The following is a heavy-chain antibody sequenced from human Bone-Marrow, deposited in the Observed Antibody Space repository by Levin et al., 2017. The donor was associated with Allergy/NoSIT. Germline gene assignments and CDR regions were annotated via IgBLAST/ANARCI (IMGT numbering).Heavy chain of an antibody. CDR1: GFIFDYS. J-gene: IGHJ4*02. D-gene: IGHD2/OR15-2a*01. V-gene: IGHV3-9*01. CDR3: AVSTDSFYSVFEY. CDR2: ISANGDIL. Sequence: PGGSLRLSCVISGFIFDYSMHWVRQAAGGGLEWVSGISANGDILDYADSVKGRFTISRDNAKKSLFLQMDNLRPEDSALYYCAVSTDSFYSVFEYWGQGTLVSVSS.